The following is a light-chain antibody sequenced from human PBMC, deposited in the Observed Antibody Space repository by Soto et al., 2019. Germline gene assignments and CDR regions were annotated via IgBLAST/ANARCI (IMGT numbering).Light chain of an antibody. CDR1: SSDVGGYNF. V-gene: IGLV2-14*01. J-gene: IGLJ1*01. Sequence: QSALTQPASVSGSPGQSITISCTGTSSDVGGYNFVSWYQQYPGKAPKLIIFEVNNRPSGISSRFSGSKSGNTASLTISGLQAEDEADYFFSSYRSSSTPVCVFGSGTKLTVL. CDR3: SSYRSSSTPVCV. CDR2: EVN.